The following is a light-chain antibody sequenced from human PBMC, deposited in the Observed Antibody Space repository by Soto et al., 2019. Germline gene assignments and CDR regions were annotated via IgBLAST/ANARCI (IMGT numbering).Light chain of an antibody. Sequence: DLQMTQSPSTVSASVGDRVAITCRASESISSWLAWYQQKPGKAPKLLIYKASNLESGVPSRFSGSGSGTEFTLTIISLQPDDFATYYCQQYNSYRTFGQGTKVEIK. CDR2: KAS. CDR3: QQYNSYRT. J-gene: IGKJ1*01. V-gene: IGKV1-5*03. CDR1: ESISSW.